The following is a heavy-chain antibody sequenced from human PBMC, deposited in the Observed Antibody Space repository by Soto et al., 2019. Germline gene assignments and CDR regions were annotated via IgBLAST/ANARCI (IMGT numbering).Heavy chain of an antibody. CDR2: IYHSGST. Sequence: PSETLSLTCAVSGYSISSGYYWGWIRQPPGKGLEWIGSIYHSGSTYYNPSLKSRVTISVDTSKNQFSLKLSSVTAADTAVYYRVRAAGGGYCSGGSCYSRAFDIWGQGTMVTVSS. J-gene: IGHJ3*02. CDR3: VRAAGGGYCSGGSCYSRAFDI. CDR1: GYSISSGYY. D-gene: IGHD2-15*01. V-gene: IGHV4-38-2*01.